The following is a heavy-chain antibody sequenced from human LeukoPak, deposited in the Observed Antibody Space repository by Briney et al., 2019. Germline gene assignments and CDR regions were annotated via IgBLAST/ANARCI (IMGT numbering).Heavy chain of an antibody. D-gene: IGHD3-9*01. CDR3: ATDLVGGSVTGYYSY. V-gene: IGHV1-24*01. CDR2: FDPEDGET. J-gene: IGHJ4*02. CDR1: GYTLTELS. Sequence: ASVKVSRKVSGYTLTELSMHWVRQAPGKGLEWMGGFDPEDGETIYAQKFQGRVTMTEDTSTDTAYMELSSLRSEDTAVYYCATDLVGGSVTGYYSYWGQGTLVTVSS.